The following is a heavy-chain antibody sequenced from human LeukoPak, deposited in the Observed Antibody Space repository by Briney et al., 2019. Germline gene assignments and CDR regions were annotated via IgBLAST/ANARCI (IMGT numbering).Heavy chain of an antibody. CDR1: GFTFSSYG. CDR2: IKSKTDGGTT. V-gene: IGHV3-15*01. D-gene: IGHD6-13*01. CDR3: TTDKSLYSSSWIRFDY. J-gene: IGHJ4*02. Sequence: PGGSLRLSCAASGFTFSSYGMHWVRQAPGKGLEWVGRIKSKTDGGTTDYAAPVKGRFTFSRDDSKNTLYLQMNSLKTEDTAVYYCTTDKSLYSSSWIRFDYWGQGTLVTVSS.